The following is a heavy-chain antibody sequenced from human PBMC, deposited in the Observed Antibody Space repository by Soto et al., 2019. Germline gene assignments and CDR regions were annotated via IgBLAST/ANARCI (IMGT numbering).Heavy chain of an antibody. J-gene: IGHJ5*02. CDR3: ARHDRGYSSGWTWWFDP. CDR1: GYSFTSYW. D-gene: IGHD6-19*01. V-gene: IGHV5-51*01. CDR2: IYPGDSDT. Sequence: PGESLKISCKGSGYSFTSYWIGWVRQMPGKGLEWMGIIYPGDSDTRYSPSFQGQVTISADKSISTAYLQWSSLKASDTAMYYCARHDRGYSSGWTWWFDPWGQGTLVTVSS.